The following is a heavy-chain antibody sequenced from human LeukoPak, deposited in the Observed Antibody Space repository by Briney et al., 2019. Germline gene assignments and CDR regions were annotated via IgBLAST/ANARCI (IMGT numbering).Heavy chain of an antibody. V-gene: IGHV3-7*01. CDR1: GFTFSSYW. Sequence: GGSLRLSCAGSGFTFSSYWMSWVRQAPGKGLEWVANIKQDGSEKYYVDSVKGRFTISRDNAKNSLYLQMNSLRAEDTAVYYCARRAGAYSHPYDYWGQGTLVTVSS. J-gene: IGHJ4*02. CDR3: ARRAGAYSHPYDY. D-gene: IGHD4/OR15-4a*01. CDR2: IKQDGSEK.